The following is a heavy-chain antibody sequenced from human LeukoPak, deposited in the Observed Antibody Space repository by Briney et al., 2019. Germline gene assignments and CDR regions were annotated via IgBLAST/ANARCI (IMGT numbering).Heavy chain of an antibody. Sequence: ASETLSLTCTVSGGSISIYYWSWIRQPPGKGLEWIGHVQSSGSPNYNPSLKSRVAISVDTSKNQFSLELSSVTAADTAVYYCARAYVFTLFGVTTHSYSDYWGQGTLVTVSS. CDR2: VQSSGSP. V-gene: IGHV4-59*01. D-gene: IGHD3-3*01. CDR1: GGSISIYY. J-gene: IGHJ4*02. CDR3: ARAYVFTLFGVTTHSYSDY.